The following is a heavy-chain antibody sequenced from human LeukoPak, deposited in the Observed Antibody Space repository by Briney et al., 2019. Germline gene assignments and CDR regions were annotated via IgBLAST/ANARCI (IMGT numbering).Heavy chain of an antibody. CDR2: ISSSGSYA. J-gene: IGHJ5*02. CDR1: GFTFSDYY. V-gene: IGHV3-11*05. D-gene: IGHD3-9*01. Sequence: GGSLRLSCAASGFTFSDYYMSWIRQAPGKGLEYLSYISSSGSYANYANSVKGRFTNSRDNAKNSLYLQMSSLRADDTAVYYCARGGYDILTGTSFFDPWGQGTLVTVSS. CDR3: ARGGYDILTGTSFFDP.